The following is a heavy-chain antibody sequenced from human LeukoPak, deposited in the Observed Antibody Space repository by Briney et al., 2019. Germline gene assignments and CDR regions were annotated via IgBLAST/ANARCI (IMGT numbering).Heavy chain of an antibody. Sequence: GGSLRLSCAASGFTFSSYSMNWVRQAPGKGLEWVSYISSSTTTIYYADSVKGRFTISRDNAKNSLYLQMNSLRAEDTAVYYCAELGITMIGGVWGKGTTVTISS. V-gene: IGHV3-48*04. CDR2: ISSSTTTI. CDR1: GFTFSSYS. D-gene: IGHD3-10*02. J-gene: IGHJ6*04. CDR3: AELGITMIGGV.